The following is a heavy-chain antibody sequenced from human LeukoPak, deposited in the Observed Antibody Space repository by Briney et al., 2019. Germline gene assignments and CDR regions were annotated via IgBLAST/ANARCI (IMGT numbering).Heavy chain of an antibody. D-gene: IGHD6-19*01. CDR1: GLTFSSYW. Sequence: GGSLRLSCAASGLTFSSYWMSWVRQAPGKGLEWVANIKLDGSEKYYVDSVKGRFTISRDNAKNSLYLQMNSLRAEDTAVYYCARRGVAVAGTMSGAFDYWGQGTLVTVSS. V-gene: IGHV3-7*01. CDR2: IKLDGSEK. J-gene: IGHJ4*02. CDR3: ARRGVAVAGTMSGAFDY.